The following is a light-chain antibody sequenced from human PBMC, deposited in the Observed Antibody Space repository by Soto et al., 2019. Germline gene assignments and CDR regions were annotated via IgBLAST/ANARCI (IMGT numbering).Light chain of an antibody. J-gene: IGLJ2*01. Sequence: QLVLTQPPSASGTPGQRVTISCSGSRSNIGSNAVNWYQHLPGTAPRLLIYGDNQRPSGVPDRFSGSKSGTSASLAISGLQSEDEADYYCAAWDDSLNAVVFGGGTKLTVL. CDR1: RSNIGSNA. V-gene: IGLV1-44*01. CDR3: AAWDDSLNAVV. CDR2: GDN.